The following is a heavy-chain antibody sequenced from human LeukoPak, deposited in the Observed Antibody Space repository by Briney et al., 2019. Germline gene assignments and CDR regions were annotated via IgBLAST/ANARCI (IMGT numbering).Heavy chain of an antibody. V-gene: IGHV3-48*01. CDR3: ARDPYGSGSYYIAPYYYYGMDV. CDR2: ISSSSSTI. CDR1: GFTFSSYS. J-gene: IGHJ6*02. D-gene: IGHD3-10*01. Sequence: SGGSLRLSCAASGFTFSSYSMNWVRQAPGEGLEWVSYISSSSSTIYYADSVKGRFTISRDNAKNSLYLQMNSLRAEDTAVYYCARDPYGSGSYYIAPYYYYGMDVWAKGPRSPSP.